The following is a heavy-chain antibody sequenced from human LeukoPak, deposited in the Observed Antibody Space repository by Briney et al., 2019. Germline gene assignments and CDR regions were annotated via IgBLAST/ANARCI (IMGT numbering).Heavy chain of an antibody. CDR3: ARMNDYGDYLRY. D-gene: IGHD4-17*01. CDR1: GFTVSNNY. Sequence: EGSLRLSCAASGFTVSNNYMSWVRQAPGKGLEWVSVIYSGGSTHCADSVKGRFIISRDNSKNTVYLQMNSLRAEDTAVYYCARMNDYGDYLRYWGQGTLVTVSS. J-gene: IGHJ4*02. CDR2: IYSGGST. V-gene: IGHV3-53*01.